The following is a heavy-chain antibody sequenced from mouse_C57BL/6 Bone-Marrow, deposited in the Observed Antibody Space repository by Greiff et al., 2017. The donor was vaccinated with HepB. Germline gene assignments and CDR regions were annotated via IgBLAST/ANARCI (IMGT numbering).Heavy chain of an antibody. J-gene: IGHJ3*01. CDR2: IWSGGST. CDR1: GFSLTSYG. Sequence: QVQLKESGPGLVQPSQSLSITCTVSGFSLTSYGVHWVRQAPGKGLEWLGVIWSGGSTDYNAAFISRLSISKDNSKSQVFFKMNSLQSDDTAIYYCAREGLYYGHLAYWGQGTLVTVSA. CDR3: AREGLYYGHLAY. D-gene: IGHD1-1*01. V-gene: IGHV2-2*01.